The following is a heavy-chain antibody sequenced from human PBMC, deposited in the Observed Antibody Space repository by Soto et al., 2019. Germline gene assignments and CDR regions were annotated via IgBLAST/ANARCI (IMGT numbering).Heavy chain of an antibody. CDR1: GGCLSGYY. Sequence: SETLSLTCAVYGGCLSGYYWSWIRQPPGKGLEWIGEINHSGSTNYNPSLKSRVTISVDTSKNQFSLKLSSVTAADTAVYYCARIVLMVSAIMEDDAFDIWGQGTMVTVSS. CDR3: ARIVLMVSAIMEDDAFDI. D-gene: IGHD2-8*01. J-gene: IGHJ3*02. V-gene: IGHV4-34*01. CDR2: INHSGST.